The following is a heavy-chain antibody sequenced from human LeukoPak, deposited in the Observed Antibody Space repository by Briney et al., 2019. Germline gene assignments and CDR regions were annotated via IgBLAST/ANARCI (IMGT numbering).Heavy chain of an antibody. CDR3: AREVVIAVAASRTNYYYYGMDV. V-gene: IGHV3-21*01. CDR1: GFTFSSYW. Sequence: GGSLRLSCAASGFTFSSYWMSWVRQAPGKGLEWVSSISSSSSYIYYADSVKGRFTISRDNAKNSLYLQMNSLRAEDTAVYYCAREVVIAVAASRTNYYYYGMDVWGQGTTVTVSS. D-gene: IGHD6-19*01. CDR2: ISSSSSYI. J-gene: IGHJ6*02.